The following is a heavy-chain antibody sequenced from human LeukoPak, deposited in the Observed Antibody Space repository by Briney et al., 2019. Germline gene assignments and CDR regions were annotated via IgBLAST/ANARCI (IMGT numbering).Heavy chain of an antibody. V-gene: IGHV3-30*02. CDR1: GFTFSSYG. D-gene: IGHD2-21*01. CDR2: IRYAGSNK. Sequence: GSLRLSCAASGFTFSSYGMHWVRQAPGKGLEWVAFIRYAGSNKDYADSVKGRFTISRDNSKNTLYLQMNSLRAEDTAVYYCAKDPLAYCGGDCYSYYYYYMDVWGKGTTVTVSS. J-gene: IGHJ6*03. CDR3: AKDPLAYCGGDCYSYYYYYMDV.